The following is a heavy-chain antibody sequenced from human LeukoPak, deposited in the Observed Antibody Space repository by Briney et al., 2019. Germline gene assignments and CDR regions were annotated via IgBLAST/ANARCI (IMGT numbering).Heavy chain of an antibody. J-gene: IGHJ4*02. D-gene: IGHD3-3*01. V-gene: IGHV4-34*01. CDR3: SRGLGPYKSGLD. CDR2: IHPSGST. CDR1: GGSFSDYY. Sequence: SETLSLTCTVYGGSFSDYYWTWIRQPPGKGLEWIGEIHPSGSTHYNPSLRSRVTISPDTSNNQFSLRLNSVTAADTAVYFCSRGLGPYKSGLDWGQGTLVTVSS.